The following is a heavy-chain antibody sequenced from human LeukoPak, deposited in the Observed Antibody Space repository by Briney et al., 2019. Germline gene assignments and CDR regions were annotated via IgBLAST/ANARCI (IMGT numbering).Heavy chain of an antibody. J-gene: IGHJ5*02. D-gene: IGHD2-2*01. CDR1: GYTFTSYG. CDR2: ISASSGDT. V-gene: IGHV1-18*01. CDR3: ARDWYCSRTSCYNLFDP. Sequence: ASVKVSCKASGYTFTSYGISWVRQAPGQGLEWMGWISASSGDTNYAQSLQGRLTMTTDTSTSTAYMELRSLRSDDTAVYYCARDWYCSRTSCYNLFDPWGQGTLVTVSS.